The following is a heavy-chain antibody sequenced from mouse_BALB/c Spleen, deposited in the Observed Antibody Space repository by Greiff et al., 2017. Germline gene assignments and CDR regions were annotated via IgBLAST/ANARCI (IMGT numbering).Heavy chain of an antibody. D-gene: IGHD2-3*01. Sequence: VQLQQSGAELVRPGALVKMSCKASGFNIKDYYMHWVKQRPEQGLEWIGWIDPENGNTIYDPKFQGKASITADTSSNTAYLQLSSLTSEDTAVYYCAEGVYDGYLPFAYWGQGTLVTVSA. CDR1: GFNIKDYY. J-gene: IGHJ3*01. CDR3: AEGVYDGYLPFAY. V-gene: IGHV14-1*02. CDR2: IDPENGNT.